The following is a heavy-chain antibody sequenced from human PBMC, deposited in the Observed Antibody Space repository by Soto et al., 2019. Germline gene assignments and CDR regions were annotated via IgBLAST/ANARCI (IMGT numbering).Heavy chain of an antibody. CDR2: IIPIFGTA. V-gene: IGHV1-69*01. Sequence: QVQLVQSGAEVKKPGSSVKVSCKASGGTFSSYAISWVRQAPGQGLEWMGGIIPIFGTANYAQKFQGRVTITADESTSTAYMELRSMRSEDTAVYYCARARRTYYYDSSGYDYGRFDYWGQGTLVTVSS. CDR1: GGTFSSYA. CDR3: ARARRTYYYDSSGYDYGRFDY. D-gene: IGHD3-22*01. J-gene: IGHJ4*02.